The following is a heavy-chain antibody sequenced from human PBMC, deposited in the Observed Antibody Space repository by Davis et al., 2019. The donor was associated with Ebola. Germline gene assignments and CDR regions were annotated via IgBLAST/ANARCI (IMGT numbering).Heavy chain of an antibody. CDR3: LRETGSSWYGGFDP. J-gene: IGHJ5*02. Sequence: PGGSLRLSCEGSGYSFTSFWITWVRQRPGKGLEWMGSIDPSDSYTKYSPSFQGHVTISVDNSISTAYLQWRSLKASDTAMYYCLRETGSSWYGGFDPWGQGTLLTVSS. V-gene: IGHV5-10-1*01. CDR2: IDPSDSYT. CDR1: GYSFTSFW. D-gene: IGHD6-13*01.